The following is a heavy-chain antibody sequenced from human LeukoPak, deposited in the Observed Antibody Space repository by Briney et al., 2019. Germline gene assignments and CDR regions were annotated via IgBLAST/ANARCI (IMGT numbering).Heavy chain of an antibody. CDR2: INHSGST. D-gene: IGHD5-18*01. Sequence: SETLSLTCTVSGDSISSYYWGWIRQPPGKGLEWIGEINHSGSTNYNPSLKSRVTISVDTSKNQFSLKLSSVTAADTAVYYCARSPGLYNYGYSAIDYWGQGTLVTVSS. J-gene: IGHJ4*02. V-gene: IGHV4-34*01. CDR3: ARSPGLYNYGYSAIDY. CDR1: GDSISSYY.